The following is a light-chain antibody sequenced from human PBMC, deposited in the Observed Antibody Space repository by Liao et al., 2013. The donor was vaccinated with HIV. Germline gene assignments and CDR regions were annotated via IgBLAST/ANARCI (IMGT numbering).Light chain of an antibody. CDR3: QVWDSSSDLYV. CDR1: ALPNQY. V-gene: IGLV3-25*02. CDR2: KDS. Sequence: SYELTQPPSVSVSPGQTARITCSGDALPNQYAYWYQQKPGQAPVLVISKDSERPSGIPERFSGSNSRNTATLTISRVEAGDEADYYCQVWDSSSDLYVFGTGTKVTV. J-gene: IGLJ1*01.